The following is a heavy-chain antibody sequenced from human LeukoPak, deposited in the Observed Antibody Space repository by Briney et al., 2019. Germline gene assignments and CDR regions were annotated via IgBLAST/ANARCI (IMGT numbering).Heavy chain of an antibody. J-gene: IGHJ4*02. V-gene: IGHV4-34*01. CDR2: INHSGST. CDR3: ASSGDDSSGYYGS. CDR1: GGSFSGYY. Sequence: SGTLSLTCAVYGGSFSGYYWSWIRQPPGKGLEWIGEINHSGSTNYNPSLKSRVTISVDTSKNQFSLKLSSVTAADTAVYYCASSGDDSSGYYGSWGQGTLVTVSS. D-gene: IGHD3-22*01.